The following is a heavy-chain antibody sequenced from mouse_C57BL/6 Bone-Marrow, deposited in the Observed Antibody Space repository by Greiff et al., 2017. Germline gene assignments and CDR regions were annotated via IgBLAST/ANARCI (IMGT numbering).Heavy chain of an antibody. CDR3: AREEEVPYY. CDR1: GFTFSSYG. J-gene: IGHJ4*01. Sequence: EVQVVESGGDLVKPGGSLKLSCAASGFTFSSYGMSWVRQTPEKRLEWVATISDGGSYTYYPDNVKGRFTISRDNAKNNLYLQMSHLKSEDTAMYYCAREEEVPYYWGQGTSVTVSS. CDR2: ISDGGSYT. V-gene: IGHV5-4*01. D-gene: IGHD2-14*01.